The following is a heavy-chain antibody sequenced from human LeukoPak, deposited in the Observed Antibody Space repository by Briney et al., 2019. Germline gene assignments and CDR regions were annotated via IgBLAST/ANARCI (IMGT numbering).Heavy chain of an antibody. J-gene: IGHJ4*02. V-gene: IGHV1-8*01. CDR3: ARGARGYSYGYKVPDFDY. CDR2: MNPNSGNT. D-gene: IGHD5-18*01. CDR1: GYTFTSYD. Sequence: GASVKVSCKASGYTFTSYDINWVRQATGQGLEWMGWMNPNSGNTGYAQKFQGRVTMTRNTSISTAYMELSSPRSEDTAVYYCARGARGYSYGYKVPDFDYWGQGTLVTVSS.